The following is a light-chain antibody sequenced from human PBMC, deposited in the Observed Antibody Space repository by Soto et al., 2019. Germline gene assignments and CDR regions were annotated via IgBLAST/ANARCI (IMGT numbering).Light chain of an antibody. J-gene: IGLJ2*01. CDR2: DVS. CDR3: SSYTSRGTRV. V-gene: IGLV2-14*01. CDR1: SSDVGAYNY. Sequence: QSALTQPASVSGSPGQSITISCTGTSSDVGAYNYVSWYQQHPGKAPKLMIYDVSNRPSGVSYRFSGSKSGNTASLTISGLQAEDEADYYCSSYTSRGTRVFGGGTKLTVL.